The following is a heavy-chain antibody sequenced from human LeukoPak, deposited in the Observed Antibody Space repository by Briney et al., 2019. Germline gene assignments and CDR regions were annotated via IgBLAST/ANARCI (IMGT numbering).Heavy chain of an antibody. CDR2: INHSGST. Sequence: SETLSLTCAVYGGSFSGYYWSWIRQPPGKGLEWIGEINHSGSTNYNPSLKSRVTISEDTSKNQFFLKLSSVTAADTAVYYCARGYSRGYSGYVHFGYWGQGTLVTVSS. J-gene: IGHJ4*02. CDR1: GGSFSGYY. D-gene: IGHD5-12*01. CDR3: ARGYSRGYSGYVHFGY. V-gene: IGHV4-34*01.